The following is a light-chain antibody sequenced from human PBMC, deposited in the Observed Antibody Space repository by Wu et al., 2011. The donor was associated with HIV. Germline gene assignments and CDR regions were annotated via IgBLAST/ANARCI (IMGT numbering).Light chain of an antibody. CDR3: QQYNSWIT. Sequence: GERATLSCRASQSVSSTYLAWYQQKPGQAPRLLIYGASTRAAGIAARFSGSGSGTEFTLTITNVQSEDLAVYYCQQYNSWITFGQGTRLDIK. CDR1: QSVSSTY. V-gene: IGKV3-15*01. J-gene: IGKJ5*01. CDR2: GAS.